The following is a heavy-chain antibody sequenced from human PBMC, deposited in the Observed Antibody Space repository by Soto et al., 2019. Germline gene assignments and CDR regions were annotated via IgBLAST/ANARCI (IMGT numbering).Heavy chain of an antibody. Sequence: QVQLVQSGAEVKKPGSSVKVSCKAFRGTFRRYAISWVRQAPGQGLEWMGGIIPMFDTPKYAQKFQGRVTIIAAESTSTAYMELSSLRSEDTAVYYCASGPTYYYYGMDVWGQGTTVTGSS. CDR2: IIPMFDTP. CDR1: RGTFRRYA. CDR3: ASGPTYYYYGMDV. V-gene: IGHV1-69*01. J-gene: IGHJ6*02.